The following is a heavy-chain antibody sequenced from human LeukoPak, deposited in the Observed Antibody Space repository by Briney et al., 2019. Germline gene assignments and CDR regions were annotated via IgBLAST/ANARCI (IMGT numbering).Heavy chain of an antibody. D-gene: IGHD4-17*01. V-gene: IGHV1-46*01. Sequence: ASVKVSCKAFGYTFTRYYMHWVRQAPGQGLEWMGIINPSGGSTSYAQKFQDRVTMTRDMSTSTVYMELSSLRSEDTAVYYCARDNGDYVGYWGQGTLVTVSS. CDR3: ARDNGDYVGY. CDR2: INPSGGST. CDR1: GYTFTRYY. J-gene: IGHJ4*02.